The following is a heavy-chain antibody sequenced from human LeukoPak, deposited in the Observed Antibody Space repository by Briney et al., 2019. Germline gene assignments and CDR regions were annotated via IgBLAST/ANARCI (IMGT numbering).Heavy chain of an antibody. D-gene: IGHD3-10*01. J-gene: IGHJ3*02. Sequence: GGSLRLSCAASGFTFSSYWMHWVRQAPGKGLVWVSRINSDGSSTSYADSVKGRFTISRDNAKDTLYLQMNSLRAEDTAVYYCLGKYETYYYGSGSYHDAFDIWGQGTMVTVSS. CDR1: GFTFSSYW. CDR2: INSDGSST. CDR3: LGKYETYYYGSGSYHDAFDI. V-gene: IGHV3-74*01.